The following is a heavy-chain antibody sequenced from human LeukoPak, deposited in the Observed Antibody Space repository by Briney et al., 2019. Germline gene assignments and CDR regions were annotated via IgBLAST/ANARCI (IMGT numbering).Heavy chain of an antibody. CDR3: ARDRRGYSYGSDY. V-gene: IGHV1-69*04. J-gene: IGHJ4*02. CDR1: GGTFSSYA. Sequence: SVKVSCKASGGTFSSYAISWVRQAPGQGLEWMGRIIPIFGIANYAQKFQGRVTITADKSTSTAYMELSSLRSGDTAVYYCARDRRGYSYGSDYWGQGTLVTVSS. CDR2: IIPIFGIA. D-gene: IGHD5-18*01.